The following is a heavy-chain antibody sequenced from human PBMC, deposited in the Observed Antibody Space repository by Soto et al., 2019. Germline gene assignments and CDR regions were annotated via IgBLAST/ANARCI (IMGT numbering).Heavy chain of an antibody. CDR3: ASLMRTRYYYSMDV. CDR2: IIPILGIA. V-gene: IGHV1-69*02. J-gene: IGHJ6*02. CDR1: GGTFSSYT. Sequence: VQLVQSGAEVKKPGSSVKVSCKGSGGTFSSYTIRWVRQDPGQGLEWMGRIIPILGIANSEQKFQGRVPITADKATNRAHMELSSLRTENTPVYYSASLMRTRYYYSMDVWGQGTTVTVSS.